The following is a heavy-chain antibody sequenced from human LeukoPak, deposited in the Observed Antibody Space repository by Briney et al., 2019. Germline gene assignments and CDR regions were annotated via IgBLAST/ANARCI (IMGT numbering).Heavy chain of an antibody. V-gene: IGHV3-48*04. CDR3: ARDRESSSWFDY. CDR2: IGSSTRTM. Sequence: GGSLRLSCAASGLSFSTYDMTWVRQAPGKGLEWVSYIGSSTRTMYYAESLKGRFIISRDNAKNSLYLQMNSLRAEDTAVYYCARDRESSSWFDYWGQGTLVTVSS. J-gene: IGHJ4*02. CDR1: GLSFSTYD. D-gene: IGHD6-13*01.